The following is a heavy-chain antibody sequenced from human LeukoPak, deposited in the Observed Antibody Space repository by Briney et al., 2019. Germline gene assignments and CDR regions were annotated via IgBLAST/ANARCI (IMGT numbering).Heavy chain of an antibody. Sequence: PSQTLSLTCTVSGGSISSGGYYWSWIRQHPGKGLEWIGYIYYSGSTYYNPSLKSRVTISVDTSKNQFSLKLSSVTAADTAVYYCARTTIFGVAPDYWGQGTLATVSS. J-gene: IGHJ4*02. V-gene: IGHV4-31*03. CDR1: GGSISSGGYY. D-gene: IGHD3-3*01. CDR3: ARTTIFGVAPDY. CDR2: IYYSGST.